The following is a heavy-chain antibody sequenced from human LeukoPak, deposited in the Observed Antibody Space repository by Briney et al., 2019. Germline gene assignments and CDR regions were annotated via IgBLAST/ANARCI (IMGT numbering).Heavy chain of an antibody. D-gene: IGHD5-24*01. CDR3: AKAMAAPGAFDI. Sequence: PGRSLRLSCAASGFTFDESAMHWVRQAPGKGLEWVSGIGWDSKSIIYADSVKGRFTISRDNAKNSLYLQMNSLRAEDTALYYCAKAMAAPGAFDIWGRGTVVTVSS. CDR1: GFTFDESA. V-gene: IGHV3-9*01. CDR2: IGWDSKSI. J-gene: IGHJ3*02.